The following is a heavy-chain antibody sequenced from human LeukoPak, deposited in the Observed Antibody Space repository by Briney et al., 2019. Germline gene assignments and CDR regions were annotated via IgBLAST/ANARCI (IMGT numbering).Heavy chain of an antibody. V-gene: IGHV4-34*01. J-gene: IGHJ1*01. CDR1: GGSFSGYY. D-gene: IGHD6-19*01. Sequence: SETLSLTCAVYGGSFSGYYWSWIRQPPGKGLEWIGEINHSRSTNYNPSLKSRVTISVDTSKNQFSLKLSSVTAADTAVYYCATYHRIAVAGTGSGYFQHWGQGTLVTVSS. CDR3: ATYHRIAVAGTGSGYFQH. CDR2: INHSRST.